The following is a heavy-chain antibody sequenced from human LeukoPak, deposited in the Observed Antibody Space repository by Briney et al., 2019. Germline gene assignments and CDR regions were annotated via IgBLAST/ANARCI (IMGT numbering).Heavy chain of an antibody. J-gene: IGHJ4*02. D-gene: IGHD6-13*01. CDR2: INTSGDKT. Sequence: PGRFLRLSCAASGFTFSSYAIHWVRQAPGKGPEYVSVINTSGDKTYYADSVKGRFTISRDNSKNTVSLQMSSLRAEDTAMYYCVKDLYKGDTSTWYYFDYWGQGTLVTVSS. V-gene: IGHV3-64D*06. CDR3: VKDLYKGDTSTWYYFDY. CDR1: GFTFSSYA.